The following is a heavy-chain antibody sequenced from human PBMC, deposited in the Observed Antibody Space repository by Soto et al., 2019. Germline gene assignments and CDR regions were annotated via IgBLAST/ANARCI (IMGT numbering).Heavy chain of an antibody. CDR3: ARGQYYSSGSAATSYFYFGIDV. D-gene: IGHD3-10*01. V-gene: IGHV1-69*06. J-gene: IGHJ6*02. CDR2: IISVFGNT. CDR1: GRSFSSDG. Sequence: QLQLEQSGPEVKKPGSSVKVSCKASGRSFSSDGVSWVRQAPGQGLEWMGGIISVFGNTKYVQRFQGRLTITADKSTSTVYMEMSSLSSEGTAVYFCARGQYYSSGSAATSYFYFGIDVWGQGTTVIVSS.